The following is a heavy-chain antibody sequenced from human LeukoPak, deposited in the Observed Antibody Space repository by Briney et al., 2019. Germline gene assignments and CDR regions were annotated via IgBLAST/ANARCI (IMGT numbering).Heavy chain of an antibody. CDR1: GFTFSSYS. V-gene: IGHV3-48*01. Sequence: PGGSLSLSCAASGFTFSSYSMNWVRQAPGKGLEWVSYISSSSSTIYYAGSVKGQFNISRDNAKNSLYLQMNSLRAEGTAVYYCARDSVGYCSSTSRRWGQGTLVSVSS. D-gene: IGHD2-2*01. J-gene: IGHJ4*02. CDR2: ISSSSSTI. CDR3: ARDSVGYCSSTSRR.